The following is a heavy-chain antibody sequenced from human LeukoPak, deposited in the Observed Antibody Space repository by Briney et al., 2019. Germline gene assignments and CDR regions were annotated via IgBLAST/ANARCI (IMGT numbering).Heavy chain of an antibody. Sequence: ASVKVSCKASGGTFSSYAISWVRQAPGQGLEWVGWISAYNGNTNYAQKLQGRVTMTTDTSTSTAYMELRSLRSDDTAVYYCARALVARYCSGGSCYYYDYWGQGTLVTVSS. CDR3: ARALVARYCSGGSCYYYDY. CDR2: ISAYNGNT. J-gene: IGHJ4*02. V-gene: IGHV1-18*01. D-gene: IGHD2-15*01. CDR1: GGTFSSYA.